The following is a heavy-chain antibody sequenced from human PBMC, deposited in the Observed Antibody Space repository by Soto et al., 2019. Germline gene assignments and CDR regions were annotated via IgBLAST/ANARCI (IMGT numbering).Heavy chain of an antibody. V-gene: IGHV3-30*18. D-gene: IGHD3-22*01. J-gene: IGHJ6*02. Sequence: HPGGSLRLSCAASGFTFSSYGMHWVRQAPGKGLEWVAVISYDGSNKYYADSVKGRFTISRDNSKNTLYLQMNSLRAEDTAVYYCAKGFEYYYDSSGYRSSVYGMDVWGQGTTVTVSS. CDR3: AKGFEYYYDSSGYRSSVYGMDV. CDR2: ISYDGSNK. CDR1: GFTFSSYG.